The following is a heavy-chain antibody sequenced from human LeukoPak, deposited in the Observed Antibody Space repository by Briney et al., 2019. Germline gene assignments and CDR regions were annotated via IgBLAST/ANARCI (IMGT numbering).Heavy chain of an antibody. CDR1: GFTFSSHS. Sequence: GGSLRLSCAASGFTFSSHSMNWVRQAPGKGLEWVSSISSSSSYIYYADSVKGRFTISRDNAKNSLYLQMNSLRAEDTAVYYCARDSLLRPFDYWGQGTLVTVSS. CDR3: ARDSLLRPFDY. D-gene: IGHD3-22*01. V-gene: IGHV3-21*01. J-gene: IGHJ4*02. CDR2: ISSSSSYI.